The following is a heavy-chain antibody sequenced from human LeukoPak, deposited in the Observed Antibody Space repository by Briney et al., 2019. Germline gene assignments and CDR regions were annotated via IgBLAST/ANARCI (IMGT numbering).Heavy chain of an antibody. CDR2: ISSSSSYI. V-gene: IGHV3-21*01. Sequence: GGSLRLSCAASGFTFSSYAVSWVRQAPGEGLEWDSSISSSSSYIYYADSVKGRFTISRDNAKNSLYLQMNSLRAEDTAVYYCARDREEYSSSGGFDYWGQGTLVTVSS. CDR1: GFTFSSYA. CDR3: ARDREEYSSSGGFDY. J-gene: IGHJ4*02. D-gene: IGHD6-6*01.